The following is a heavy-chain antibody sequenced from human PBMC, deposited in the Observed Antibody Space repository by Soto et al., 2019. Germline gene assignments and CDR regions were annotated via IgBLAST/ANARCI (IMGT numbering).Heavy chain of an antibody. J-gene: IGHJ5*02. V-gene: IGHV3-66*01. CDR2: IYIAGGT. CDR1: GFTVTTNY. D-gene: IGHD2-2*01. CDR3: ARGYCNGTNCYANWFDP. Sequence: EVQLVESGGGLVQPGGSLRLSCAASGFTVTTNYMTWVRRAPGKGLEWVSLIYIAGGTKYADSVKGRFTISRDSSKNTLYLQMNSLRAEDTAVYYCARGYCNGTNCYANWFDPWGQGTLVTVSS.